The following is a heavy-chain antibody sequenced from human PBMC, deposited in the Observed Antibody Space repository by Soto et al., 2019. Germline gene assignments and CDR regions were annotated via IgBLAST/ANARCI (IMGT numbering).Heavy chain of an antibody. CDR3: ARDHSGYDFLDY. CDR2: IYHSGTT. CDR1: GASISSGGYY. D-gene: IGHD5-12*01. V-gene: IGHV4-31*03. Sequence: QVQLQESGPGLMKPSQTLSLTCTVSGASISSGGYYWSWIRQHPGKGLEWIGYIYHSGTTSSNPPLKCRVTRSVHTSNNQFSLKLSSVTAADPAVYYCARDHSGYDFLDYGGQGTLVTVSS. J-gene: IGHJ4*02.